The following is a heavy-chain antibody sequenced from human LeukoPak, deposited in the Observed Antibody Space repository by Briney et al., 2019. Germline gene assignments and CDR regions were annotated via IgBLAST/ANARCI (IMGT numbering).Heavy chain of an antibody. Sequence: GRSLRLSCAASGFTFGRYGMHWVRQAPGKGLEWVSAISGSGGSTYYADSVKGRFTISRDNSKNTLYLQMNSLRAEDTAVYYCAKGSMAHFDYWGQGTLVTVSS. V-gene: IGHV3-23*01. D-gene: IGHD5-24*01. CDR3: AKGSMAHFDY. J-gene: IGHJ4*02. CDR1: GFTFGRYG. CDR2: ISGSGGST.